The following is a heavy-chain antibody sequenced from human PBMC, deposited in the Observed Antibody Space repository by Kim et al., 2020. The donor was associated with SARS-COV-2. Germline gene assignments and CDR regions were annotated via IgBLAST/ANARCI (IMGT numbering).Heavy chain of an antibody. CDR2: IYSGGST. CDR1: GFTVSSNY. D-gene: IGHD3-10*01. CDR3: ARESHGSGDWD. V-gene: IGHV3-53*01. Sequence: GGSLRLSCAASGFTVSSNYMSWVRQAPGKGLEWVSLIYSGGSTFYADSVKGRFTISRDNSKNTLYLQMNSLRAEDTAVYYCARESHGSGDWDWGQGTLVTVYS. J-gene: IGHJ4*02.